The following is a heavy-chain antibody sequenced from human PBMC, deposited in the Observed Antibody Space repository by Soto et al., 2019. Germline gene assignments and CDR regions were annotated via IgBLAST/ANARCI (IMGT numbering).Heavy chain of an antibody. Sequence: KAXATLSLTSTVSGGSINSHYWTWIGQPPGKGLEWVGHMDHSVNSYYSSSLKSRVTISLDTSKNQFSLKLSSVTAADTAVYNCARAFGNFWSGYHVDYWGQGTQVTVSS. CDR2: MDHSVNS. CDR3: ARAFGNFWSGYHVDY. D-gene: IGHD3-3*01. J-gene: IGHJ4*02. CDR1: GGSINSHY. V-gene: IGHV4-59*11.